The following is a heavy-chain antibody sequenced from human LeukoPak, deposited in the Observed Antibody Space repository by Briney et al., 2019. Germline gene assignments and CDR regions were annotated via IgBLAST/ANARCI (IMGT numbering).Heavy chain of an antibody. V-gene: IGHV3-43*02. D-gene: IGHD6-13*01. CDR2: ISEDGGGT. J-gene: IGHJ4*02. CDR1: GFTFYDYA. CDR3: AKALGGSSWSYFDY. Sequence: GGSLRLSCAASGFTFYDYAMHWVRQAPGKGLEWVSLISEDGGGTFYADSVKGRFTISRDNSKNSLYLQMNSLRTEDTALYYCAKALGGSSWSYFDYWGQGTLVTVSS.